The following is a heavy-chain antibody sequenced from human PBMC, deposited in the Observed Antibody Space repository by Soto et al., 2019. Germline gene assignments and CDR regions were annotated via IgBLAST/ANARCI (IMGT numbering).Heavy chain of an antibody. CDR3: ARDNWNDFYYYYYMDV. D-gene: IGHD1-20*01. CDR1: GFTLSNYW. J-gene: IGHJ6*03. Sequence: PGGSLRLSCAASGFTLSNYWMSWVRQAPGKGLEWVANIKQDGSEKYYVDSVKGRFTISRDNAKNSLYLQMNSLRAEDTAVYYCARDNWNDFYYYYYMDVWGKGTTVTVSS. V-gene: IGHV3-7*01. CDR2: IKQDGSEK.